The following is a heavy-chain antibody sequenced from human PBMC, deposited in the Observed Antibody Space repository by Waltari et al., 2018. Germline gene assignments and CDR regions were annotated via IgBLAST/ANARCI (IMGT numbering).Heavy chain of an antibody. V-gene: IGHV3-48*01. CDR2: ISSSSSTI. CDR1: GFTFSSYS. CDR3: ASEWSTNRDAFDI. J-gene: IGHJ3*02. D-gene: IGHD2-2*01. Sequence: EVQLVESGGGLVQPGGSLSLSCAASGFTFSSYSLNWVRQAPGKGLEWVSYISSSSSTIYYADSVKGRFTISRDNAKNSLYLQMNSLRAEDTAVYYCASEWSTNRDAFDIWGQGTMVTVSS.